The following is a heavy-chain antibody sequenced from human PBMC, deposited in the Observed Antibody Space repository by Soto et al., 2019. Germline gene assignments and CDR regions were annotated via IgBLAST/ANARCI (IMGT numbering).Heavy chain of an antibody. CDR1: GDPITSYF. J-gene: IGHJ4*02. V-gene: IGHV4-4*07. D-gene: IGHD3-10*01. CDR2: VFPGGPT. Sequence: SEPLSLTCNVSGDPITSYFWTWIRQPAGKGLEWIGHVFPGGPTSHNSSLKSRVSMSIDTSKNQFSLTLTSVTAADTAVYYCARTLSGFTYGSRQFYFDYWGQGTLVTVSS. CDR3: ARTLSGFTYGSRQFYFDY.